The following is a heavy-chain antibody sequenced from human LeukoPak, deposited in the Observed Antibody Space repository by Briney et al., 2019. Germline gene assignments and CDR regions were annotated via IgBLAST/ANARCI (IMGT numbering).Heavy chain of an antibody. CDR2: IYYSGST. J-gene: IGHJ4*02. CDR3: ARLYCSGGSCYETR. D-gene: IGHD2-15*01. CDR1: GGSISSYY. Sequence: SETLSLTCTVSGGSISSYYWSWIRQPPGKGLEWIGYIYYSGSTNYNPSLKSRVTISVDTSKNQFSLKLTSVIAADTAVYYCARLYCSGGSCYETRWGLGTLVTVSS. V-gene: IGHV4-59*08.